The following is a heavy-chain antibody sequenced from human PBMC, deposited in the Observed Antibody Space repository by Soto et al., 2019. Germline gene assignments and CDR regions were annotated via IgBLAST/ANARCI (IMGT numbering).Heavy chain of an antibody. CDR1: GDSVSSNNAA. CDR3: ARDYSASPTYGMDV. Sequence: SQTLSLTCVISGDSVSSNNAAWNWIRQSPSRGLEWLGRTYYKSKWYHDYAVSLNSRITINPDTSKNQFSLQLNSVTPEDTAVYYCARDYSASPTYGMDVWGQGTTVTVSS. D-gene: IGHD6-13*01. J-gene: IGHJ6*02. CDR2: TYYKSKWYH. V-gene: IGHV6-1*01.